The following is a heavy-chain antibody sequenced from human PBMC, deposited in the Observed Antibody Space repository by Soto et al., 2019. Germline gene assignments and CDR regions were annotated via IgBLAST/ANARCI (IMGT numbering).Heavy chain of an antibody. CDR1: GFTFSSYA. V-gene: IGHV3-23*01. CDR3: AKDSYYGSGSYYNGRYYYYMDV. J-gene: IGHJ6*03. Sequence: GGSLRLSCAASGFTFSSYAMSWVRQAPGKGLEWVSAISGSGGSTYYADSVKGRFTISRDNSKNTLYLQMNSLRAEDTAVYYCAKDSYYGSGSYYNGRYYYYMDVWGKGTTVTVSS. D-gene: IGHD3-10*01. CDR2: ISGSGGST.